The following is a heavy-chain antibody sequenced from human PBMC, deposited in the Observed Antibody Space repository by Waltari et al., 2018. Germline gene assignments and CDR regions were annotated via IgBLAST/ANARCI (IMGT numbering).Heavy chain of an antibody. CDR2: ISTNTGNP. V-gene: IGHV7-4-1*02. D-gene: IGHD1-7*01. CDR1: GYTFTTYA. CDR3: TRDTFVAGTSTLDY. Sequence: QVQLVQSGSELKKPGASVKVSCKTSGYTFTTYAINWVRQTPGQGLEWMGWISTNTGNPTYAQGFTGRFVFSVDTSVSTAYLQINSLKAGDSAIYYCTRDTFVAGTSTLDYWGQGTLVTVSS. J-gene: IGHJ4*02.